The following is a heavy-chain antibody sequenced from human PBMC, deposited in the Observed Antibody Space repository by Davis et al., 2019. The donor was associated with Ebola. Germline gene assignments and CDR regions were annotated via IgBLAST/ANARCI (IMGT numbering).Heavy chain of an antibody. CDR2: ISTRGFTI. V-gene: IGHV3-48*03. CDR1: GFTFSGYD. CDR3: ARESAATRIDS. J-gene: IGHJ4*02. D-gene: IGHD2-15*01. Sequence: GGSLRLSCAASGFTFSGYDMNWVRQAPGKGLEWVSCISTRGFTIYYADSVKGRFTISRDNAKNSVYLQMDSLRPDDTGVYYCARESAATRIDSWGQGTLVTVSS.